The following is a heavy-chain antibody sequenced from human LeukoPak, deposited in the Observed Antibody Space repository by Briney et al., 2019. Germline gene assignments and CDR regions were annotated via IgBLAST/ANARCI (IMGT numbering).Heavy chain of an antibody. CDR1: GFSFSTYA. CDR3: AKATLGSCSGARCYPFDY. J-gene: IGHJ4*02. Sequence: PGRCLRLSCEASGFSFSTYAMNWVRQAPGKGLEWVSSILGSGGSTYFADSVRGRFTIYRDNSKNTLYLQMNSLRAEDTARYYCAKATLGSCSGARCYPFDYWGQGTLVNVSS. D-gene: IGHD2-15*01. CDR2: ILGSGGST. V-gene: IGHV3-23*01.